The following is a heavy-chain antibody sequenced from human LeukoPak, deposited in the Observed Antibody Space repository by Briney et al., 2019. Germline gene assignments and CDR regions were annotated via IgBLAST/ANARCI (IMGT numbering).Heavy chain of an antibody. V-gene: IGHV3-30*02. CDR2: IRYDGSNK. D-gene: IGHD1-26*01. CDR3: AKRIVGAATWGDYFDY. J-gene: IGHJ4*02. CDR1: GFTFSSYG. Sequence: GGSLRVSRAASGFTFSSYGMHWVRQAPGKGLEWVAFIRYDGSNKYYADSVKGRFTISRDNSKNTLYLQMNSLRAEDTAVYYCAKRIVGAATWGDYFDYWGQGTLVTVSS.